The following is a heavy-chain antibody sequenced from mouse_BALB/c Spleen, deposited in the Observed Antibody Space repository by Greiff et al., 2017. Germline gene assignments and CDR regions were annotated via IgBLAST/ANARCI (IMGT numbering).Heavy chain of an antibody. CDR2: IYPYNGGT. Sequence: EVQLQQSGPELVKPGASVKISCKASGYTFTDYNMHWVKQSHGKSLEWIGYIYPYNGGTGYNQKFKSKATLTVDNSSSTAYMELRSLTSEDSAVYYCAREGGTRWYFDVWGAGTTVTVSS. CDR3: AREGGTRWYFDV. CDR1: GYTFTDYN. J-gene: IGHJ1*01. D-gene: IGHD3-3*01. V-gene: IGHV1S29*02.